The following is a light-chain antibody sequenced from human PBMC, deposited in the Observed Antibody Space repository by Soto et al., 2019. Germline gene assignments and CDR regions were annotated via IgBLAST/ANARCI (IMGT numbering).Light chain of an antibody. J-gene: IGKJ5*01. CDR3: QQYGSSQIT. CDR2: GAS. Sequence: EIVLTQSPGTLSLSPGERATLSCRASQSVRSNYLAWYQQKPGQAPRLLIYGASSRATGIPDRFSGSGSGTDFTLTISRLEPEDFAVYYCQQYGSSQITLGQGTRLEIK. V-gene: IGKV3-20*01. CDR1: QSVRSNY.